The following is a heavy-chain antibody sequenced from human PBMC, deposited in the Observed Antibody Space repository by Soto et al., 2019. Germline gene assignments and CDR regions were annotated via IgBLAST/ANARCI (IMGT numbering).Heavy chain of an antibody. D-gene: IGHD3-16*01. CDR1: GGSISSGGYY. CDR2: VYYSGST. CDR3: ARGVRH. J-gene: IGHJ4*01. Sequence: QVQLQESGPGLVKPSQTLSLTSTVSGGSISSGGYYWRWIRQHPGKGLEWIGSVYYSGSTYYNTSLKSRVTMSVDTAKNQCSLKLSSVTAADTAVYYCARGVRHWGEGTLVTVSS. V-gene: IGHV4-31*03.